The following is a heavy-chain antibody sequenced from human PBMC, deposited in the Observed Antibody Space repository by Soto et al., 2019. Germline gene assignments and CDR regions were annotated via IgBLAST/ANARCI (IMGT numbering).Heavy chain of an antibody. CDR2: IHSSGST. V-gene: IGHV4-4*07. Sequence: SETLSLTCTVSGASMNSYHWSWIRQPAGKGLEWIGHIHSSGSTNYNPSLKSRVTMSVDTSKNQFSLRLMSLTAADTAVYYCARDKGVAAAGITWFDPWGQGSLVTVSS. D-gene: IGHD6-13*01. J-gene: IGHJ5*02. CDR1: GASMNSYH. CDR3: ARDKGVAAAGITWFDP.